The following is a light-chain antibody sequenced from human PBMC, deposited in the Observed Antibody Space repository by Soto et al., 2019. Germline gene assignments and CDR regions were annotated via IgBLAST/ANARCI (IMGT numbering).Light chain of an antibody. Sequence: QSALTQPASVSGSPGQSITISCTGTSSNVGSYNLVSWYQQHPGEAPKLMIYEASKRPSGVSNRFSGSKSGNTASLTISGLQAEDEADYYCCSYAGSDNMIFGGGTKVTVL. V-gene: IGLV2-23*01. J-gene: IGLJ2*01. CDR2: EAS. CDR1: SSNVGSYNL. CDR3: CSYAGSDNMI.